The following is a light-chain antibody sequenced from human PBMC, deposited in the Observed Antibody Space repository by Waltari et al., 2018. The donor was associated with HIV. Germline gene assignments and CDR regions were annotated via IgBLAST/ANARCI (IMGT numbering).Light chain of an antibody. Sequence: SALTQPASVSGSPGPSVPISCSNDVGTFTYVSWYQQHPGKAPTVIIYDVNNRPSGVSNRFSGSKSGMTASLTISGLRIEDEADYYCSSYTGHTALFGGGTKLTVL. J-gene: IGLJ2*01. CDR2: DVN. CDR3: SSYTGHTAL. CDR1: NDVGTFTY. V-gene: IGLV2-14*03.